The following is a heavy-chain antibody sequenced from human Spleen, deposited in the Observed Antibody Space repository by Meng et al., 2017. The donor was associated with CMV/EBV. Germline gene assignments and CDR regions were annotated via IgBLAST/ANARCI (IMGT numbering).Heavy chain of an antibody. CDR3: AKGGMIRGFIEGDYFDS. Sequence: GESLKISCAASGFTFSSYGMHWVRQAPGKGLEWVAFIHYDGSDKKYGDSVKGRFTIYRDNSKNTLYLQMNSLRPEDSTVYYCAKGGMIRGFIEGDYFDSWGQGALVTVSS. J-gene: IGHJ4*02. CDR1: GFTFSSYG. D-gene: IGHD3-16*02. V-gene: IGHV3-30*02. CDR2: IHYDGSDK.